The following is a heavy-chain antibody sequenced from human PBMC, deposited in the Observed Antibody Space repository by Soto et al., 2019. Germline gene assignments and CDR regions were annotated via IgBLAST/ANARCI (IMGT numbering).Heavy chain of an antibody. CDR1: GGSISSYY. J-gene: IGHJ5*02. D-gene: IGHD6-13*01. V-gene: IGHV4-59*08. CDR2: IYYSGST. CDR3: ARWYSSSRQDWFDP. Sequence: PSETLSLTCTVSGGSISSYYWSWIRQPPGKGLEWIGYIYYSGSTNYNPSLKSRVTISVDTSKNQFSLKLSSVTAADTAVYYCARWYSSSRQDWFDPWGQGTLVTVS.